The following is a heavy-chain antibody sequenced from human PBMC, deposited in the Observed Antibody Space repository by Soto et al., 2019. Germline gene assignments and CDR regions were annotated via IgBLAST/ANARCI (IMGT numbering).Heavy chain of an antibody. D-gene: IGHD6-13*01. CDR1: GDTFTGYY. CDR3: ARDGSSSRLAFDY. CDR2: INPNSGGT. J-gene: IGHJ4*02. Sequence: GASVKVSCKASGDTFTGYYMHWVRQAPGQGLEWMGWINPNSGGTNYAQKFQGWVTMTRDTSISTAYMELSRLRSDDTAVYYCARDGSSSRLAFDYWGQGTLVTVSS. V-gene: IGHV1-2*04.